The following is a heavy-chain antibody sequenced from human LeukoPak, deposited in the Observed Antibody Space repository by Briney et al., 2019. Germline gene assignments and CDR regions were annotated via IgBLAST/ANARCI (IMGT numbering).Heavy chain of an antibody. CDR3: ARAIEVGAMTPFDY. CDR1: GDSSSSQY. CDR2: IAYTGRT. Sequence: SETLSLTCTASGDSSSSQYWTWMRQPPGKGLEWIGHIAYTGRTKYNPSLKSRVTISQDTSNNQFSLKLTSVTAADTAVYYCARAIEVGAMTPFDYWGQGTLVTVSS. D-gene: IGHD1-26*01. V-gene: IGHV4-59*08. J-gene: IGHJ4*02.